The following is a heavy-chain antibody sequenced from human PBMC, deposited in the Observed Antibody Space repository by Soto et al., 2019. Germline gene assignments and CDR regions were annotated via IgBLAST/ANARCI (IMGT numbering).Heavy chain of an antibody. V-gene: IGHV4-59*08. CDR2: IYYSGST. Sequence: SETLSLTCTVSGGSISSYYWSWIRQPPGKGLEWIGYIYYSGSTNYNPSLKSRVTISVDTSKNQFSLKLSSVTAADTAVYYCARSLGYGYFFYFDYWGQGTLVTVSS. CDR3: ARSLGYGYFFYFDY. J-gene: IGHJ4*02. D-gene: IGHD5-18*01. CDR1: GGSISSYY.